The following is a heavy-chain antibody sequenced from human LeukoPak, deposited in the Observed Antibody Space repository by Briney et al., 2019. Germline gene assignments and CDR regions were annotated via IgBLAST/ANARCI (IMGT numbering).Heavy chain of an antibody. CDR1: GGAISSYY. D-gene: IGHD4-23*01. CDR3: AGGNSFGYYYYGMDV. Sequence: SETLSLTCTVSGGAISSYYWSWIRQPPGKGLEWIGYIYYSGSTNYNPSLKSRVTISVDTSKNQFSLKLSSVTAADMAVYYCAGGNSFGYYYYGMDVWGQGTTVTVSS. V-gene: IGHV4-59*08. CDR2: IYYSGST. J-gene: IGHJ6*02.